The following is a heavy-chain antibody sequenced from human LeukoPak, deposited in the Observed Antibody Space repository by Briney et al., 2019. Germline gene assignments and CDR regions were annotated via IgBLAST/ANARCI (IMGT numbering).Heavy chain of an antibody. V-gene: IGHV3-33*01. CDR1: GFTFSTYG. CDR3: ARDHLKPGAPDHYYGMDV. D-gene: IGHD4/OR15-4a*01. J-gene: IGHJ6*02. Sequence: PGGSLRLSCAASGFTFSTYGLHWVRQAPGKGLEWVAVILYDGIYKYYADSVKGRFTISRDHSKSTLYLQMNSLSGEDTADYYCARDHLKPGAPDHYYGMDVWGQGTTVTVSS. CDR2: ILYDGIYK.